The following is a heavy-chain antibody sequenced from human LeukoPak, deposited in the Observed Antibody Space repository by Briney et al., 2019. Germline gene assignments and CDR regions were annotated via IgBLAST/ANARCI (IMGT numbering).Heavy chain of an antibody. Sequence: SETLSLTCTVSGGSISSHYWSWIREPPGKGLEWIGYIYYSGTTNYNPSLKSRVTISVDTSKIQFSLKLSSVTAADTAVYYCARASCSSTSCYAVPFDIWGQGTMVTVSS. D-gene: IGHD2-2*01. J-gene: IGHJ3*02. CDR3: ARASCSSTSCYAVPFDI. CDR1: GGSISSHY. V-gene: IGHV4-59*11. CDR2: IYYSGTT.